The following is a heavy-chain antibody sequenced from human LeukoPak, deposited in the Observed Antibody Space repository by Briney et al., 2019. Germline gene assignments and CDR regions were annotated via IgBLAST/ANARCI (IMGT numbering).Heavy chain of an antibody. CDR1: GGSFSGYY. Sequence: SETLSHTCAVYGGSFSGYYWSWIRQPPGRGLEWIGEINHSGSTNYNPSLKSRVTISVDTSKNQFSLKLSSVTAADTAVYYCARAKRGYGDYLIFDYWGQGTLVTVSS. CDR3: ARAKRGYGDYLIFDY. J-gene: IGHJ4*02. V-gene: IGHV4-34*01. CDR2: INHSGST. D-gene: IGHD4-17*01.